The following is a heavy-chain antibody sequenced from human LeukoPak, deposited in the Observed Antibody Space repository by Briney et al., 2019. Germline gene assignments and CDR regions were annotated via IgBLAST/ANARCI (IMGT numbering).Heavy chain of an antibody. V-gene: IGHV6-1*01. D-gene: IGHD2-2*01. Sequence: SQTLSLTCAISGDSVSSNSAAWNWIRQSPSRGLEWLGRTYYRSKWYNDYAVSVKSRITINPDTSKNQFSLQLNSVTPEDTAVYYCARAGNIVVVPAAMLFDYWGQGTLVTVSS. CDR1: GDSVSSNSAA. CDR2: TYYRSKWYN. J-gene: IGHJ4*02. CDR3: ARAGNIVVVPAAMLFDY.